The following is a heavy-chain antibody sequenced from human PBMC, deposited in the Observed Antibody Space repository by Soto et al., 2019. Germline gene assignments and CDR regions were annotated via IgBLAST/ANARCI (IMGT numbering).Heavy chain of an antibody. D-gene: IGHD2-15*01. V-gene: IGHV3-48*01. J-gene: IGHJ4*02. CDR2: ISSSSSTI. CDR1: GFTFSSYS. Sequence: EVQLVESGGGLVQPGGSLRLSCAASGFTFSSYSMNWVRQAPGKGLEWGSYISSSSSTIYYAASVKGRFTLSRYNAKSLLYLQMESLIGERPAVYYCARDVNSGLFEYWGQGTLVTVSS. CDR3: ARDVNSGLFEY.